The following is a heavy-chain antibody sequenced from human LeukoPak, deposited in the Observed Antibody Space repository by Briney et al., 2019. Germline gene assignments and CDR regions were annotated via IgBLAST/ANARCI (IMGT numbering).Heavy chain of an antibody. J-gene: IGHJ4*02. V-gene: IGHV4-59*01. Sequence: PSETLSLTCTVSGSSISSYYWSWIRQPPGKGLEWIGYIYYSGSTNYNPSLKSRVTISVDTSKNQFSLKLSSVTAADTAEYYCARGSNWNRFDYWGQGTLVTVSS. CDR1: GSSISSYY. CDR2: IYYSGST. D-gene: IGHD1-1*01. CDR3: ARGSNWNRFDY.